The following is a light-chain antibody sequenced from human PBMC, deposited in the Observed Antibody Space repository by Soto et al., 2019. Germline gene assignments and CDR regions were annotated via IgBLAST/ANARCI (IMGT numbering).Light chain of an antibody. V-gene: IGKV3-11*01. CDR3: QQRSNWPPLFT. CDR2: DAS. J-gene: IGKJ3*01. Sequence: EIVLTQSPATLSLSPGERATLSCRASQSVSSYLAWYQQKPGQAPRLLIYDASNRATGIPARFSGSGSGTDFTLTISSLEPEDFAFDYCQQRSNWPPLFTFGPGTKVDIK. CDR1: QSVSSY.